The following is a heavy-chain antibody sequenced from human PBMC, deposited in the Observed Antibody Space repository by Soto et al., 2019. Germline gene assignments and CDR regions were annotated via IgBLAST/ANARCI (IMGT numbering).Heavy chain of an antibody. CDR3: AGVTGWGGLRYAYDI. CDR1: GFTFTSSA. D-gene: IGHD3-16*01. CDR2: IVVGSGNT. Sequence: ASVKVSSKASGFTFTSSAVQWVRPARGQRLEWIGWIVVGSGNTNYAQKFQERVTITRDMSTSTAYMELSSLRSEDTAVYYCAGVTGWGGLRYAYDIWSQGTMVTVSS. J-gene: IGHJ3*02. V-gene: IGHV1-58*01.